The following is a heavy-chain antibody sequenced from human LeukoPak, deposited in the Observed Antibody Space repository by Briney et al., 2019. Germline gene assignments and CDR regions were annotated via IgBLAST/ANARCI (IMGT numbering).Heavy chain of an antibody. Sequence: GASVKVSCKASGYTFNSYGISWVRQAPGQGLEWMGWISGYNGNTKYAQKLQGRVTMTTDTSTSTAYMELRSLRSDGTAVYYCAREVATITVAAAGGIDYWGQGTLVTVSS. CDR2: ISGYNGNT. J-gene: IGHJ4*02. V-gene: IGHV1-18*01. CDR3: AREVATITVAAAGGIDY. D-gene: IGHD5-12*01. CDR1: GYTFNSYG.